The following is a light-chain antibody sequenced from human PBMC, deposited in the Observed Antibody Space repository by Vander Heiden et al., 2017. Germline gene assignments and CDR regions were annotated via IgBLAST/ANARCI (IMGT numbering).Light chain of an antibody. CDR2: ATS. CDR3: QQSYSTPPWT. J-gene: IGKJ1*01. CDR1: QSIDNY. V-gene: IGKV1-39*01. Sequence: DTQMTQSPSSLAASVGDRVTITCRASQSIDNYLNWYQQKPGKAPQLLVYATSSLQSGVPSRFSGSGSGTDFTLTISSLQPEDFATYYCQQSYSTPPWTFGQGTKVEIK.